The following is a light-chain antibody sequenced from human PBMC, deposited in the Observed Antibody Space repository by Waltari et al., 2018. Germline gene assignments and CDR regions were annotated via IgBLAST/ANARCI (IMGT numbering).Light chain of an antibody. CDR1: SSDVGGYTY. Sequence: QSALTQPRSVSGSPGQSVTISCTGPSSDVGGYTYVSWYQQHPGKAPKLMIYDVTKRPSGVPDRFSGSKSGNTASLTISGLQAEDEADYYCCSYAGSIWVFGGGTKMTVL. V-gene: IGLV2-11*01. CDR2: DVT. J-gene: IGLJ3*02. CDR3: CSYAGSIWV.